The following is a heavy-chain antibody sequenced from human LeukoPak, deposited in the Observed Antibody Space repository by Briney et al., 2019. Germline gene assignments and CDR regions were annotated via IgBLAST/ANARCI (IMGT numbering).Heavy chain of an antibody. CDR2: IYYSGST. D-gene: IGHD5-18*01. J-gene: IGHJ4*02. Sequence: SETLSLTCTVSGGSIRSNSYYWGWIRQPPGKGLEWTGSIYYSGSTYYNPSLKSRVTISVDTSKNQFSLKLSSVTAADTAVYYCATTSVYSYGYFEYWGQGTLVTVSS. CDR1: GGSIRSNSYY. CDR3: ATTSVYSYGYFEY. V-gene: IGHV4-39*01.